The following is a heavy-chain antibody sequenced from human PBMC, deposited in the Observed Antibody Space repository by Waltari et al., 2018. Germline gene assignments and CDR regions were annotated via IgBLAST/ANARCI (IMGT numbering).Heavy chain of an antibody. CDR3: ARLEVMATGKYYFDY. CDR1: GYSFNSYW. CDR2: IYPGDSDS. J-gene: IGHJ4*02. Sequence: EVQLVQSGAEVKKPGESLKISCKGSGYSFNSYWIGWVRQMPGKGLEWRAIIYPGDSDSRYSPPFQGQVTISVDKSINTAYLQWNNLKTSDSAIYYCARLEVMATGKYYFDYWGQGTLVTVSS. D-gene: IGHD2-21*01. V-gene: IGHV5-51*01.